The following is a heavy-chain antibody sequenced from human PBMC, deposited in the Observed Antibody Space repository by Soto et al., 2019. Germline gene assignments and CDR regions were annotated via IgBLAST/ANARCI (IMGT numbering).Heavy chain of an antibody. CDR2: TYYKGNT. J-gene: IGHJ4*02. V-gene: IGHV4-31*02. Sequence: QVQLQESGPGLVKPSQTLTLTCTVSDDSITGGGYFWTWIRQLPGKGLEWLGSTYYKGNTFYNPSLTSRGTIYLEPSQRRVSVRVTSVTAADRGIYFCARGGSGTYHVWGPGTLVIVSS. D-gene: IGHD3-10*01. CDR3: ARGGSGTYHV. CDR1: DDSITGGGYF.